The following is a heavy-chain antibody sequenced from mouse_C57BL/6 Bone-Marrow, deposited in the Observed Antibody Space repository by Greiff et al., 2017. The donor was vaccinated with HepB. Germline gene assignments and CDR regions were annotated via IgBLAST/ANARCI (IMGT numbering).Heavy chain of an antibody. Sequence: EVKLMESGGDLVKPGGSLKLSCAASGFTFSSYGMSWVRQTPDKRLEWVATISSGGSYTYYPDSVKGRFTISRDNAKNTLYLQMSSLKSEDTAMYDCASFGRGFAYWGQGTLVTVSA. CDR2: ISSGGSYT. CDR3: ASFGRGFAY. J-gene: IGHJ3*01. CDR1: GFTFSSYG. V-gene: IGHV5-6*01.